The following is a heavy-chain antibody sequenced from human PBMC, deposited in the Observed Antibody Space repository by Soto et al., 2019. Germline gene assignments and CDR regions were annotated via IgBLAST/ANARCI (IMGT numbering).Heavy chain of an antibody. CDR2: INAGNGNT. J-gene: IGHJ4*02. V-gene: IGHV1-3*01. Sequence: QVQLVQSGAEVKKPGASVKVSCKASGYTFTSYAMHWVRQAPGQRLEWMGWINAGNGNTKYSQKFQGRVTLTRDTSASTAYMEPSSLRSEDTAVYYCARPHFSSSYYFDYWGQGTLVTVSS. CDR1: GYTFTSYA. CDR3: ARPHFSSSYYFDY. D-gene: IGHD6-13*01.